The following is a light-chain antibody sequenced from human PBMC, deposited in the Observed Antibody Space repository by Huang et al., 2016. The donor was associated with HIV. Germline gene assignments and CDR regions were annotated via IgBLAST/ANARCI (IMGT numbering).Light chain of an antibody. Sequence: IVLTQTPASLSLSAGERATLSCRASQSVSHYLAWYQHKPGQPPRLLIYGASRRAPDIPARFNGSGSGTDFTLTISSLEAEDSALYYCQESDTWPRLTLGGGTEVEIK. V-gene: IGKV3-11*01. CDR2: GAS. CDR3: QESDTWPRLT. CDR1: QSVSHY. J-gene: IGKJ4*01.